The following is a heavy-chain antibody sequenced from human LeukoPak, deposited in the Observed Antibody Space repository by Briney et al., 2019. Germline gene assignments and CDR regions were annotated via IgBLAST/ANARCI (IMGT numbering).Heavy chain of an antibody. CDR3: ARDRSQQWLVAPHFDY. CDR1: GFTFSSYS. J-gene: IGHJ4*02. CDR2: INSSSSTI. V-gene: IGHV3-48*02. Sequence: GGSLRLSCAASGFTFSSYSMNWVRQAPGKGLEWVSYINSSSSTIYYADSVKGRFTISRDNAKNSLYLQMNSLRDEDTAVYYCARDRSQQWLVAPHFDYWGQGTLVTVSS. D-gene: IGHD6-19*01.